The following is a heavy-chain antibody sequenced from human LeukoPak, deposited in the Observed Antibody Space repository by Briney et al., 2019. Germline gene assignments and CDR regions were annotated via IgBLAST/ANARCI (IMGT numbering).Heavy chain of an antibody. D-gene: IGHD3-3*01. V-gene: IGHV4-39*01. Sequence: SETLSLTCTASGGSISSSTYYWAWIRQPPGKALEWIGNIYYSGATYYNSSLKGRVTISGDTSKNQFSLKLSSVTAADSAMYYCARLTIPGWFDPWGQGTLVTVSS. J-gene: IGHJ5*02. CDR1: GGSISSSTYY. CDR2: IYYSGAT. CDR3: ARLTIPGWFDP.